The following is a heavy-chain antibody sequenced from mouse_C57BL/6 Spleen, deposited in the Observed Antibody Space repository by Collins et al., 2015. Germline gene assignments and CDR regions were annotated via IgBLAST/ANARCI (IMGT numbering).Heavy chain of an antibody. CDR3: ARRDYYGSSYIDY. Sequence: VQLQQSGAELVKPGASVKLSCKASGYTFTSYWMHWVKQRPGQGLEWIGMIHPNSGSTNYNEKFKSKATLTVDKSSSTAYMQLSSLTSEDSAVYYCARRDYYGSSYIDYWGQGTTLTVSS. D-gene: IGHD1-1*01. V-gene: IGHV1-64*01. CDR1: GYTFTSYW. CDR2: IHPNSGST. J-gene: IGHJ2*01.